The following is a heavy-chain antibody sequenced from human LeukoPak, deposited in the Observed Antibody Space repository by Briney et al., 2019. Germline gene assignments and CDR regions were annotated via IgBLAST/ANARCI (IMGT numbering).Heavy chain of an antibody. CDR1: GGSISNSSSY. Sequence: TSETLSLTCTVSGGSISNSSSYWGWIRQPPGRGLEWIGSIYYSGSTYNNPSLKSRVIISVDTSKNQFSLKLTSVTAADAAVYYCARGERLQNWFDPWGQGTLVTVSS. D-gene: IGHD3-16*01. V-gene: IGHV4-39*01. CDR2: IYYSGST. CDR3: ARGERLQNWFDP. J-gene: IGHJ5*02.